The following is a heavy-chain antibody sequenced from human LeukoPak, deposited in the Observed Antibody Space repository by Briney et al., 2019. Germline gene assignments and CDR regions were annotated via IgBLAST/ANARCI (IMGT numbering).Heavy chain of an antibody. D-gene: IGHD3-22*01. CDR3: ARSSGYSADAFDI. V-gene: IGHV3-7*01. CDR2: IKQDGSEK. Sequence: GGSLRLSCAASGFTFSSHWMSWVRQAPGKGLEWVANIKQDGSEKYYVDSVKGRFTISRDNAKNSLYLQMNSLRAEDTAVYYCARSSGYSADAFDIWGQGTMVTVSS. CDR1: GFTFSSHW. J-gene: IGHJ3*02.